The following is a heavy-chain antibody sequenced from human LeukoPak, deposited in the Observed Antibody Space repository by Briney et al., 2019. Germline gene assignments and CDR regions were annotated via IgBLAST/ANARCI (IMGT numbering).Heavy chain of an antibody. CDR3: ARDGNGGNSWGWFDP. CDR1: GGSY. Sequence: PSETLSLTCAVYGGSYWSWIRQSPGKGLEWIGYIYFTGFTHYNPSLKSRVTMSVALSKNQFSLNLNSVTAADTAVYYCARDGNGGNSWGWFDPWGQGTLVTVSA. V-gene: IGHV4-59*01. D-gene: IGHD4-23*01. J-gene: IGHJ5*02. CDR2: IYFTGFT.